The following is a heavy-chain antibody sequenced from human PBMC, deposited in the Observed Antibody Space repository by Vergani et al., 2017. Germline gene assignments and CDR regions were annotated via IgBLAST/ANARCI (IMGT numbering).Heavy chain of an antibody. D-gene: IGHD3-10*01. CDR1: GYTFTSYG. V-gene: IGHV1-18*01. J-gene: IGHJ6*02. CDR3: ARDRVTIVRGVIPYYYCMDV. CDR2: ISAYNGNT. Sequence: QVQLVQSGAEVKKPGASVKVSCKASGYTFTSYGISWVRQAPGQGLEWMGWISAYNGNTNYAQKLQGRVTMTTDTSTSTAYMELRSLRSDDTAVYYCARDRVTIVRGVIPYYYCMDVWGQGTTVTVSS.